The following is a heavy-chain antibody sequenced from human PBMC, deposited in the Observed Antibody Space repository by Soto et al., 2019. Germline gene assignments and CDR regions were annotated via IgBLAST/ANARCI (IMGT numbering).Heavy chain of an antibody. D-gene: IGHD5-12*01. CDR1: GFIFSNYW. Sequence: EVQLVESGGGLVQPGGSLRLSCVASGFIFSNYWMHWVRQTPDKGLEWVANIKQDGSEKYYVDSVNGRFTISRDNAKNSLFLQMNNLRAEDTAVYYCVRGGTIREWLTDHWGQGTLVTVSS. V-gene: IGHV3-7*04. J-gene: IGHJ5*02. CDR3: VRGGTIREWLTDH. CDR2: IKQDGSEK.